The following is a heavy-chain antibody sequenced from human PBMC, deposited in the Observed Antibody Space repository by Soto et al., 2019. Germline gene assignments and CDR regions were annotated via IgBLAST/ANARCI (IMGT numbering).Heavy chain of an antibody. D-gene: IGHD6-19*01. V-gene: IGHV4-34*01. Sequence: PSETLSLTCAVYGESFSGHIWTWIRQTPGKGLQWIGQINHSGSASYNPSLKSRVTISVHTSNSQFSLELSSVTAADTALYYCARGLITGSHYSGGWYYFDSWGQGTQVTV. J-gene: IGHJ4*02. CDR1: GESFSGHI. CDR3: ARGLITGSHYSGGWYYFDS. CDR2: INHSGSA.